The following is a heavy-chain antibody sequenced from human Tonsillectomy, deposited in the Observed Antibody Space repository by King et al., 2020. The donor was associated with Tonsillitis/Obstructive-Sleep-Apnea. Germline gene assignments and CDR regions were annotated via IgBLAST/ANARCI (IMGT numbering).Heavy chain of an antibody. Sequence: VQLVESGAEVKKPGASVKVSCKASGYTFSGYYMHWVRQAPGQGLEWMGRINPNSGGTNYAQKFQGRVTMTRDTSISTVYMELSRLRSDDMAVYYCARDLSIVGANWFDPWGQGTLVTVSS. CDR1: GYTFSGYY. CDR2: INPNSGGT. D-gene: IGHD1-26*01. V-gene: IGHV1-2*06. J-gene: IGHJ5*02. CDR3: ARDLSIVGANWFDP.